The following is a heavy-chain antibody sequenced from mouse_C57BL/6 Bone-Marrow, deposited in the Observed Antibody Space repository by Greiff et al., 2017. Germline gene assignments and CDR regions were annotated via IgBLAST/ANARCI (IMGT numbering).Heavy chain of an antibody. CDR2: IDPNRGGT. CDR1: GYTFTSYW. CDR3: ARPLYYYGSSYDYYAMDY. Sequence: QVQLQQPGAELVKPGASVKLSCKASGYTFTSYWMRWVKQRPGRGLEWIGRIDPNRGGTKYNEKFKSKATLTVDKPSSTAYMQLSSLTSEDSAVYYCARPLYYYGSSYDYYAMDYWGQGTSVTVSS. D-gene: IGHD1-1*01. V-gene: IGHV1-72*01. J-gene: IGHJ4*01.